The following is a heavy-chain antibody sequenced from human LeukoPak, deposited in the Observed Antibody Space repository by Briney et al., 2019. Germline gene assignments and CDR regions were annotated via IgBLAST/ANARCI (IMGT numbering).Heavy chain of an antibody. CDR3: TTYYD. CDR2: ISSDGDST. Sequence: GGSLRLSCAASGFTFINYALHWVRQAPGKGLEHVSAISSDGDSTYYASSVKGRFTISRDNSKNTLYLQMGSLRAEDMAVYYCTTYYDWGQGTLVTVSS. J-gene: IGHJ4*02. D-gene: IGHD1-26*01. CDR1: GFTFINYA. V-gene: IGHV3-64*01.